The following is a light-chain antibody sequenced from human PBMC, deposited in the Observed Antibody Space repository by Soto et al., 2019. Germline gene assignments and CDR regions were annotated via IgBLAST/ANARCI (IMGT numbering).Light chain of an antibody. CDR2: DVN. Sequence: QSALTQPRSVSGSPGQSVTISCTGSSSDVGGYDYVSWYQQYPGKAPKVMIYDVNKRPSGVPDGFSGSKSGNAASRTISGLQAEDEGNSYCCSYAGRDTLFFFGSGTKPTVL. V-gene: IGLV2-11*01. J-gene: IGLJ1*01. CDR3: CSYAGRDTLFF. CDR1: SSDVGGYDY.